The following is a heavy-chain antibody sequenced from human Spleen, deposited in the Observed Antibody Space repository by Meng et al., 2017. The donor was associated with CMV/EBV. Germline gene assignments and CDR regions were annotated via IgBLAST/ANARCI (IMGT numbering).Heavy chain of an antibody. CDR3: ARRGDYKTGLDV. D-gene: IGHD4-11*01. CDR1: GYTFTDYY. V-gene: IGHV1-2*02. J-gene: IGHJ6*02. CDR2: INPNSGGT. Sequence: ASVKVSCKASGYTFTDYYIHWVRQAPGQGLEWMGWINPNSGGTNYAQKFHDRVTMTRDTSISTAYMELSSLRSDDTAVYYCARRGDYKTGLDVWGQGTTVTVSS.